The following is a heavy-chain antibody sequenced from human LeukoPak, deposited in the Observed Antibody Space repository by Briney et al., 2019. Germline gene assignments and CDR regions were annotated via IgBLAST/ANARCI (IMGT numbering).Heavy chain of an antibody. CDR1: GFPFSSYA. D-gene: IGHD7-27*01. Sequence: GESLRLSCAASGFPFSSYAMSWVRQAPGKGLEWVSTISNSDDSTYYADSVKGRFTISRDNSKNTLYLQMNSPRAEDTAAYYCAKDGNWARFENWGQGTLVTVSS. CDR3: AKDGNWARFEN. CDR2: ISNSDDST. J-gene: IGHJ4*02. V-gene: IGHV3-23*01.